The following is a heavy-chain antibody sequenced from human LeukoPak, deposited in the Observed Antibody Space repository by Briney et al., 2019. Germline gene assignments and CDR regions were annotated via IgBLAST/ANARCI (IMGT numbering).Heavy chain of an antibody. CDR2: IDPYSGGT. CDR1: GYTFNDYY. CDR3: ARGNYYGSGPLFDA. J-gene: IGHJ5*02. D-gene: IGHD3-10*01. V-gene: IGHV1-2*02. Sequence: GASVKVSCKASGYTFNDYYMHWVRQAPGQGLEWMGWIDPYSGGTNYAQKFQGRVTMTRDTSISTAYMELSRPSSDDTAEYYCARGNYYGSGPLFDAWGQGTLVTVSS.